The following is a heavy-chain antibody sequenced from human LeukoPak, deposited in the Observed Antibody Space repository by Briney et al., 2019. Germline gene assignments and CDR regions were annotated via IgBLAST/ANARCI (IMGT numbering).Heavy chain of an antibody. CDR1: GFTFRDFG. CDR2: ISYDGKNQ. J-gene: IGHJ4*02. V-gene: IGHV3-30*18. Sequence: GKSLRLSSAASGFTFRDFGMHWVRQAPGKGLKWAAVISYDGKNQYYADSVKGRFTISRDNSKDTLYLQMNSLRAEDTAVYYCVKGGVLYTPMVTFQGDYWGQGTLVTVSS. CDR3: VKGGVLYTPMVTFQGDY. D-gene: IGHD5-18*01.